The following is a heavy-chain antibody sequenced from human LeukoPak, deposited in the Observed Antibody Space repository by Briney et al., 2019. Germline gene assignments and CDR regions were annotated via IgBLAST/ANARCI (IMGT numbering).Heavy chain of an antibody. J-gene: IGHJ4*02. CDR1: GYSISSGYY. V-gene: IGHV4-38-2*01. D-gene: IGHD1-26*01. CDR2: IYHSGST. CDR3: ARGCGIVGATVHPSDY. Sequence: SETLSLTCAVSGYSISSGYYWGWIRQPPGKRLEWIGIIYHSGSTYYNPSLKSRVSISVDTSKNHFSLKLSSVTAADTAVYYCARGCGIVGATVHPSDYWGQGTLVTVSS.